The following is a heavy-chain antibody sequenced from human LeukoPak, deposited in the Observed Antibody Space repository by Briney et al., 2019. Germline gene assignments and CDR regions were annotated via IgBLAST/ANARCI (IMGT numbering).Heavy chain of an antibody. CDR2: IIPIFGTA. D-gene: IGHD4-17*01. V-gene: IGHV1-69*06. Sequence: SSVKVSCKASGGTFSSYAISWVRQAPGQGLEWMGGIIPIFGTANYAQKFQGRDTITADKSTSTAYMELSSMRSEDTAVYYCASIAVTTDYYYYGMDVWGKGTTVTVSS. CDR3: ASIAVTTDYYYYGMDV. CDR1: GGTFSSYA. J-gene: IGHJ6*04.